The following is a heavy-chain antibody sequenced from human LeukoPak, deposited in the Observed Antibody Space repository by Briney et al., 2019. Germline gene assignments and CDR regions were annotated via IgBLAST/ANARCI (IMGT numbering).Heavy chain of an antibody. CDR2: IYTSGST. D-gene: IGHD3-10*01. CDR1: GGSISGYC. Sequence: PSETLSLTCTVSGGSISGYCWNWIRQPAGRGLEWIGHIYTSGSTKYNPSLKSRVTMSKDTSRDQFSLQVTSVTAADTAVYYCARGSIDGSATYDAVAAYYFDYWGQGTLVTVSS. CDR3: ARGSIDGSATYDAVAAYYFDY. J-gene: IGHJ4*02. V-gene: IGHV4-4*07.